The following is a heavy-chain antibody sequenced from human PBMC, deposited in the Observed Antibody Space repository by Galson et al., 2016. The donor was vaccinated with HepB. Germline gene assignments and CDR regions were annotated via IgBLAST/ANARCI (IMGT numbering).Heavy chain of an antibody. V-gene: IGHV3-33*01. CDR1: GFIFSQYG. CDR3: SRGSQDDIEVDGDLEQDY. Sequence: LRLSCAASGFIFSQYGMHWVRQAPGKGLESVAVIGHDGRNEYYADSVKGRFTISRDNSKNTLYVQMNNLRVEDTAVYYCSRGSQDDIEVDGDLEQDYWGQGTLVTVSS. CDR2: IGHDGRNE. J-gene: IGHJ4*02. D-gene: IGHD2-15*01.